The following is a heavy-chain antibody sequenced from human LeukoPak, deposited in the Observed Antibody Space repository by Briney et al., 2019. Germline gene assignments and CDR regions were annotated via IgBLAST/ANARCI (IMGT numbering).Heavy chain of an antibody. D-gene: IGHD5-18*01. CDR2: INSDGSST. Sequence: GGSLRLSCAASGFTFSGYWMHWVRQAPGKGLVWVSRINSDGSSTNYADSVKGRFTISRDNAKNTLYLQMNSLRAEDTSVYYCARGGTYSSGLPGSWGQGTLVTVSS. J-gene: IGHJ5*02. V-gene: IGHV3-74*01. CDR3: ARGGTYSSGLPGS. CDR1: GFTFSGYW.